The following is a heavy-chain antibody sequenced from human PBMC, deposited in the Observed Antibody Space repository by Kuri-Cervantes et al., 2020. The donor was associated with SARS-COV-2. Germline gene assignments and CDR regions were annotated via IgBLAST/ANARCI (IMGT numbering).Heavy chain of an antibody. Sequence: GGSLRLSCAASGFTFRSFAMACVRQAPGKGLEWVSGLANNGESPYYADPVKGRFTISRDNSKNTLYLQMNNLRADDTAVYYCARSQGEWDLLVPIAYWGRGTLVTVSS. CDR1: GFTFRSFA. V-gene: IGHV3-23*01. J-gene: IGHJ4*02. D-gene: IGHD1-26*01. CDR3: ARSQGEWDLLVPIAY. CDR2: LANNGESP.